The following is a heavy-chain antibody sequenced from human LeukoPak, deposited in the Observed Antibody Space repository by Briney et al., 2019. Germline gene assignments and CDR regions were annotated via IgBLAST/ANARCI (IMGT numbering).Heavy chain of an antibody. CDR3: ARSRGGHNYGLEVS. CDR2: INPSDDTR. J-gene: IGHJ5*02. Sequence: GASVKVSCKASGYTFTNYYMHWVRQAPGQGLEWMGVINPSDDTRYSLQRFQGRVTVTRDTSTSTVFLELTSLRSEDTAVYYCARSRGGHNYGLEVSWGQGTLDTVSS. CDR1: GYTFTNYY. D-gene: IGHD5-18*01. V-gene: IGHV1-46*01.